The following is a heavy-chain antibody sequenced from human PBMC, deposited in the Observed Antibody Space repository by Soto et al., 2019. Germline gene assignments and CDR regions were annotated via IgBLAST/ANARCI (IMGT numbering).Heavy chain of an antibody. Sequence: HPGGSLRLSCAASGFTFSDHYMDWVRQAPGKGLEWVGRTRNKANSYTTEYAASVKGRFTISRDDSKNSLYLQMNSLKTEDTAVYYCARGLHFSYYYYYYMDVWGKGTTVTVSS. CDR2: TRNKANSYTT. CDR1: GFTFSDHY. CDR3: ARGLHFSYYYYYYMDV. D-gene: IGHD5-12*01. V-gene: IGHV3-72*01. J-gene: IGHJ6*03.